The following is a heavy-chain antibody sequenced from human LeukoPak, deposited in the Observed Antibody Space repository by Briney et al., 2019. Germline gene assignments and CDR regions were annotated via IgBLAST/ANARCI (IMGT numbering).Heavy chain of an antibody. CDR1: GGSISSYY. Sequence: PSETLSLTCTVSGGSISSYYWSWIRQPPGKGLEWIGYIYYRSTNYNPSLKSRVTISVDTSKNQFSLKLSSVTAADTAVYYCARDPPEDYGMDVWGQGTTVTVSS. J-gene: IGHJ6*02. V-gene: IGHV4-59*12. CDR2: IYYRST. CDR3: ARDPPEDYGMDV.